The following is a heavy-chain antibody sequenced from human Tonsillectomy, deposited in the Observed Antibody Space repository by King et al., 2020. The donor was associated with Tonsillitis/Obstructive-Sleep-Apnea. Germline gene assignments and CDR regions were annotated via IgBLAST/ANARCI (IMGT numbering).Heavy chain of an antibody. CDR3: ARSDCRGGSCYFDH. V-gene: IGHV3-30*04. CDR2: ISYDGSNK. D-gene: IGHD2-15*01. Sequence: VQLVESGGGVVQPGGSLRLSCATSGFTFSSFPLHWVRQAPGKGLEWVAVISYDGSNKIYADSMKGRFTISRDSSKNTLYLQMNTLRVEDTALYYCARSDCRGGSCYFDHWGQGTLVTVSS. J-gene: IGHJ4*02. CDR1: GFTFSSFP.